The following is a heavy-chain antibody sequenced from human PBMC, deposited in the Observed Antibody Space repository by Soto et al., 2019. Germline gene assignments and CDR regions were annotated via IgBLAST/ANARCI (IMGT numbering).Heavy chain of an antibody. CDR1: GFPFTSYG. CDR3: AKNGGDPYYSYFYMAV. CDR2: IMYDGVTK. V-gene: IGHV3-30*02. Sequence: QVQLVESGGGVVQPGRSLRLSCAVSGFPFTSYGMHWVRQAPGKGLEWVAFIMYDGVTKYYADSVKGRFTISRDNSENTLYLQMNSLKTEDTAVYYCAKNGGDPYYSYFYMAVWGKGTTVTVSS. J-gene: IGHJ6*03. D-gene: IGHD2-21*02.